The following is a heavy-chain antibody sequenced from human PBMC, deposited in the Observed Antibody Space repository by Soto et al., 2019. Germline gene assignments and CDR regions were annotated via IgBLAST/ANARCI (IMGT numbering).Heavy chain of an antibody. D-gene: IGHD2-2*01. CDR1: GYTFTGYY. Sequence: ASVKVSCKASGYTFTGYYIHWVREAPGQGLEWMGWINPQTGGTSYAQKFQGRVTLSRDTPINTAYLELSRLRFDDAAVYFCARERYQVISDGMDVWGQGTTVTVS. CDR3: ARERYQVISDGMDV. J-gene: IGHJ6*02. V-gene: IGHV1-2*02. CDR2: INPQTGGT.